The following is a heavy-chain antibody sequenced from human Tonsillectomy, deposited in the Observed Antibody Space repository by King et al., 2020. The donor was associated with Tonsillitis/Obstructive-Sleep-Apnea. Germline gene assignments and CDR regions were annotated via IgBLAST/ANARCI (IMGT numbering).Heavy chain of an antibody. D-gene: IGHD2-15*01. CDR1: GFSLSTGGVA. CDR3: AHSRPRREGRYNWFDP. J-gene: IGHJ5*02. V-gene: IGHV2-5*02. Sequence: VTLKESGPTLVKPTQTLTLTCTFSGFSLSTGGVAVGWIRQPPGQALEWLALIYWDDDKRYSPSLTSRLTITKDTSKNQVVLAMTNMDPVDTATYYCAHSRPRREGRYNWFDPWGQGTLVTVSS. CDR2: IYWDDDK.